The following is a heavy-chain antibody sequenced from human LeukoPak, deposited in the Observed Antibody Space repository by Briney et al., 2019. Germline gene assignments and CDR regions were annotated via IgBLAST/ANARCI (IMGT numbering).Heavy chain of an antibody. CDR2: IIPIFGTA. Sequence: SVKVSCKASGGTFSSYAISWVRQAPGQGLEWMGGIIPIFGTANSAQKFQGRVTITADESTSTAYMELSRLRSDDTAVYYCARAPIAAAGTEWFDYWGQGTLVTVSS. J-gene: IGHJ4*02. V-gene: IGHV1-69*13. CDR3: ARAPIAAAGTEWFDY. D-gene: IGHD6-13*01. CDR1: GGTFSSYA.